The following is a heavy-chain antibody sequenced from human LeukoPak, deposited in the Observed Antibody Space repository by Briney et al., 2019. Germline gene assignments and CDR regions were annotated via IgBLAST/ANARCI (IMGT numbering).Heavy chain of an antibody. D-gene: IGHD6-19*01. CDR2: LTGRGAFT. Sequence: PGGSLRLSCGASGITFMHYSMTWVRQIPGEGLEGVSALTGRGAFTDYADSVKGRFTISRDNSKNTLYLQMNSLRAEDTAIYYCAKRSAESSGYFDSWGQGTLVTVSS. V-gene: IGHV3-23*01. CDR1: GITFMHYS. CDR3: AKRSAESSGYFDS. J-gene: IGHJ4*02.